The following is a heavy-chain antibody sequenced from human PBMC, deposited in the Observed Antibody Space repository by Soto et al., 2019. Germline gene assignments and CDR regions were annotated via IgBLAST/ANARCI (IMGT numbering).Heavy chain of an antibody. CDR2: IYYSGST. CDR1: GGSISSYY. V-gene: IGHV4-59*01. J-gene: IGHJ6*02. D-gene: IGHD4-4*01. CDR3: ARRSPGTVSYYYYGMDV. Sequence: PSETLSLTCTVSGGSISSYYWSWIRQPPGKGLEWIGYIYYSGSTDYNPSLKSRVTISVDTSENQFSLKLSSVTAADTAVYYCARRSPGTVSYYYYGMDVWGQGTTVTVSS.